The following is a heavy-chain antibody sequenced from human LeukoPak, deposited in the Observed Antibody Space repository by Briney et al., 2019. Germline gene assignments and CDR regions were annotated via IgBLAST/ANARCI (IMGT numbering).Heavy chain of an antibody. CDR1: GYTFTSYG. J-gene: IGHJ6*03. CDR3: ARDGPHYDFWSGYYNYYYYMDV. V-gene: IGHV1-18*01. D-gene: IGHD3-3*01. Sequence: ASVKVSCKASGYTFTSYGISWVRQAPGQGLEWMGWISAYNGNTNYAQKLQGRVTMTTDTSTSTAYMELRSLRSDDTAVYYCARDGPHYDFWSGYYNYYYYMDVWGKGTTVTVSS. CDR2: ISAYNGNT.